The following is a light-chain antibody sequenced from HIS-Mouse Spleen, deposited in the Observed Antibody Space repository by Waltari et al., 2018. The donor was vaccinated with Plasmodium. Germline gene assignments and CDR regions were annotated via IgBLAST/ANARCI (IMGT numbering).Light chain of an antibody. CDR1: SGINVGTYR. V-gene: IGLV5-45*03. CDR3: MIWHSSAWV. CDR2: YKSDSDK. Sequence: QAVLTQPSSLSASPGASASLTCTLRSGINVGTYRIYWYQQKPGSPPQYLLRYKSDSDKQHGYVVPSRFSGSKDASANAWILLISGLQSEDEADYYCMIWHSSAWVFGGGTKLTVL. J-gene: IGLJ3*02.